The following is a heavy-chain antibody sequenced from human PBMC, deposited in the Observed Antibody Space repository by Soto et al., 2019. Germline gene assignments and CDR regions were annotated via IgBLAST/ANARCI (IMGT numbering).Heavy chain of an antibody. D-gene: IGHD3-10*01. CDR2: IYYSGST. CDR3: ARAYSGFTNFDY. CDR1: GGSISSYY. Sequence: SETLSLTCTVSGGSISSYYWSWIRQPPGKGLEWIGYIYYSGSTNYNPSLKSRVTISVDTSKNQFSLKLSSVTAADTAVYYCARAYSGFTNFDYWGQGTLVTVSS. V-gene: IGHV4-59*01. J-gene: IGHJ4*02.